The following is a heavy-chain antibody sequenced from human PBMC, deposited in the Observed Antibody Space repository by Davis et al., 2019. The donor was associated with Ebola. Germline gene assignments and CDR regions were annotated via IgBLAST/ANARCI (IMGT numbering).Heavy chain of an antibody. CDR3: ARRDGFDFDY. J-gene: IGHJ4*02. CDR1: GYTFNSYG. D-gene: IGHD5-24*01. Sequence: ASATVSCKASGYTFNSYGLSWARQAPGQGLEWMGWITTYGGNTNYAQKFQGRVTMTTDTSTSTAYMELRSLRSDDTAVYYCARRDGFDFDYWGRGTLVTVSS. CDR2: ITTYGGNT. V-gene: IGHV1-18*01.